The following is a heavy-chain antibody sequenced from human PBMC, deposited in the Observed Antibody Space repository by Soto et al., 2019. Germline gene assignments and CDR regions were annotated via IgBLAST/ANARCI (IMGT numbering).Heavy chain of an antibody. Sequence: QVQLVESGGGVVQPGRSLRLSCAASGFTFSSYAMHWVCQAPGKGLEWVAVISYDGSNKYYADSVKGRFTISRDNSKNTLYLQMNSLRAEDTAVYYCAREAGEVRGVIIDYWGQGTLVTVSS. V-gene: IGHV3-30-3*01. J-gene: IGHJ4*02. D-gene: IGHD3-10*01. CDR1: GFTFSSYA. CDR3: AREAGEVRGVIIDY. CDR2: ISYDGSNK.